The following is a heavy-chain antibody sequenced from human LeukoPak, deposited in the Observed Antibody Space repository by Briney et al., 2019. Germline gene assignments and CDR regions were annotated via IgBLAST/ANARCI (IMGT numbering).Heavy chain of an antibody. J-gene: IGHJ6*02. V-gene: IGHV3-74*01. CDR2: IKTDGTYT. CDR3: ASEEGGLDV. CDR1: GFTFSRYW. Sequence: PGGSLRLSCAASGFTFSRYWMHWVRQAPGKGLVWVSRIKTDGTYTSYADSVKGRFTISRDNAKSTLYLQMNALRGEDTAVYYCASEEGGLDVWGRGTTVTVSS.